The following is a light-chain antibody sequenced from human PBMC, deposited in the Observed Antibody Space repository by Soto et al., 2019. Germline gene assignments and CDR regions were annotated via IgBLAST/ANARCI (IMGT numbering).Light chain of an antibody. CDR2: GDS. J-gene: IGKJ1*01. Sequence: DIQMTQSPSSLSASVGDRVTITCRASQSMSSWFAWYQHKPGKAPKRLIYGDSNLDSGVPSRFSGSGSGTEFTLTISILQTNDFATYSCQQYNSYSFGQGTKVDI. V-gene: IGKV1-5*01. CDR3: QQYNSYS. CDR1: QSMSSW.